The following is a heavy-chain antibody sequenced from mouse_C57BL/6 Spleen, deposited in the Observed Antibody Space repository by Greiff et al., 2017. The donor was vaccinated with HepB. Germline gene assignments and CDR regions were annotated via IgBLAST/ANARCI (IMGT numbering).Heavy chain of an antibody. CDR3: AMDYYGSSYGYFDV. CDR1: GYTFTDYN. CDR2: INPNNGGT. D-gene: IGHD1-1*01. V-gene: IGHV1-22*01. J-gene: IGHJ1*03. Sequence: VQLQQSGPELVKPGASVKMSCKASGYTFTDYNMHWVKQSHGKSLEWIGYINPNNGGTSYNQKFKGKATLTVNKSSSTAYMELRSLTSEDSAVYYCAMDYYGSSYGYFDVWGTGTTVTVSS.